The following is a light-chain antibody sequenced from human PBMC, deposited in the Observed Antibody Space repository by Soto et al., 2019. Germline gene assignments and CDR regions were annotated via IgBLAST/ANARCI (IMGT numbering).Light chain of an antibody. Sequence: QAVVTQEPSFSVSPGGPVTLTCGLTSGSVSTTYYPSWYQQTPGQAPRTLIYSTNIRSSGVPDRFSGSILGNKAALTITGAQADDESDYHCMLYMGGGLVVFGGGTKVTVL. CDR1: SGSVSTTYY. CDR2: STN. CDR3: MLYMGGGLVV. V-gene: IGLV8-61*01. J-gene: IGLJ2*01.